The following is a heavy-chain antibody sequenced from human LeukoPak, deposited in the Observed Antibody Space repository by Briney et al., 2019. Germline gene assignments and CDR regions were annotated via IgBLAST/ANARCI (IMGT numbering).Heavy chain of an antibody. V-gene: IGHV4-39*01. J-gene: IGHJ4*02. CDR3: ARHGYIQFWLY. CDR1: GAPPSRDTYF. CDR2: IDSSGTT. D-gene: IGHD5-18*01. Sequence: SETLSLTCTVSGAPPSRDTYFWGWIRQSPEKGLEWIGSIDSSGTTHYNSSLKSRVVISVDTSRNQVSLNLTSVTSADTAVYYCARHGYIQFWLYWGQGTQVIVSS.